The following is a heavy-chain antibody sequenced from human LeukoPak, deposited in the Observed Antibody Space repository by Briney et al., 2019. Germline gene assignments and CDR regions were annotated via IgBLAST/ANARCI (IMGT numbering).Heavy chain of an antibody. Sequence: GGSLRLSCIASGSTLRNNIMTWVRQAPGKGLEWVSSLSFIDDSTYYADSVKGRFTISRDTSKNTLFLQMNSLIPEDTGVYYCGREGYTSGYAGAFDTWGQGTMVT. CDR3: GREGYTSGYAGAFDT. J-gene: IGHJ3*02. CDR2: LSFIDDST. D-gene: IGHD2-2*01. CDR1: GSTLRNNI. V-gene: IGHV3-23*01.